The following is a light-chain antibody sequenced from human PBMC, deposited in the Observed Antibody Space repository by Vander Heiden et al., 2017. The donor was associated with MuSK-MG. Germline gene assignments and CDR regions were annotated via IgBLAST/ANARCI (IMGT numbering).Light chain of an antibody. CDR1: NSDVGPYNY. Sequence: QSALTQPASASESPGQSITISCTGTNSDVGPYNYVSWYQQHPGKVPKLLLYEVSSRPPRVSNRFSGSNACNTASLTISGLQAEDEADDDCTSYTSSTTHLVFGGGTKLTVL. CDR2: EVS. J-gene: IGLJ2*01. V-gene: IGLV2-14*01. CDR3: TSYTSSTTHLV.